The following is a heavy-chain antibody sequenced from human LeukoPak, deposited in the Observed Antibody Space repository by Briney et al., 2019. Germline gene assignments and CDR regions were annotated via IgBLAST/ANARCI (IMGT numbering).Heavy chain of an antibody. V-gene: IGHV4-59*08. Sequence: PSETLSLTCTVSGGSISPDYWSWIRQPPGKGLEWIGYIYYSGSTSYNPSLKTRVTISVDTSKNQFSLKLSSVTAADTAVYYCARLGRGGISDYFDYWGQGTLVTVST. CDR1: GGSISPDY. J-gene: IGHJ4*02. D-gene: IGHD1-14*01. CDR2: IYYSGST. CDR3: ARLGRGGISDYFDY.